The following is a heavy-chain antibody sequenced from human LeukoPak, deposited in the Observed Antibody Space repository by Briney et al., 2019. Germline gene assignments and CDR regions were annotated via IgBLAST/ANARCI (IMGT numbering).Heavy chain of an antibody. CDR2: TSYSGTT. CDR3: ARDGPLTMFGGGYMVA. V-gene: IGHV4-59*11. J-gene: IGHJ6*03. CDR1: GASISSHY. Sequence: PPETLSLTCNISGASISSHYWNWIRQPPGKGLEWIGYTSYSGTTNYNPSLKRRVVISLDTSKNQFSLKLTSVTAADTAVYYCARDGPLTMFGGGYMVAWGRGTTVTVSS. D-gene: IGHD3-3*01.